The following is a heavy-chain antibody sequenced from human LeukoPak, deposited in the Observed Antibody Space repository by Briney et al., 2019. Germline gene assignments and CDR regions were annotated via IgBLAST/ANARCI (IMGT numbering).Heavy chain of an antibody. Sequence: GGSLRLSCAASGFTFSGSAMHWVRQASGKGLEWVGRIRSKANSYATAYAASVKGRFTISRDDSKNTAYLQMNSLKTEDTAVYYCTRHGEWELQLRPVDWGQGTLVTVSS. J-gene: IGHJ4*02. V-gene: IGHV3-73*01. CDR3: TRHGEWELQLRPVD. CDR1: GFTFSGSA. D-gene: IGHD1-26*01. CDR2: IRSKANSYAT.